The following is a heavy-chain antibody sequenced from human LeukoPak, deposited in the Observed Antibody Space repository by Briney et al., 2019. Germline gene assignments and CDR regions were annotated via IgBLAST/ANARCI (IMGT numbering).Heavy chain of an antibody. CDR3: AMGTYFYFDY. V-gene: IGHV3-11*03. CDR1: GFRFGDYY. J-gene: IGHJ4*02. Sequence: GGSLRLSCAASGFRFGDYYMSWLRQAPGEGLEWVSYIRRSDSDTKYADSVKGRFTISRDNAKNSLYLQMNSLRAEDTAVYYCAMGTYFYFDYWGQGTLVTVSS. CDR2: IRRSDSDT. D-gene: IGHD3-10*01.